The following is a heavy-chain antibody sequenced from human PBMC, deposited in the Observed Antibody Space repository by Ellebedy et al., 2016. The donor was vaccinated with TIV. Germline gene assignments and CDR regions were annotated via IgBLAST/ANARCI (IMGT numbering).Heavy chain of an antibody. J-gene: IGHJ4*02. CDR2: ISGSGDST. V-gene: IGHV3-23*01. CDR1: GFTFTGFP. Sequence: PGGSLRLSCAASGFTFTGFPMSWARQAPGKGLEWVSFISGSGDSTYYADSVKGRFTISRDNSKNTQYLQMDNLRAEDTAVYYCAKGGHFDYWGQGTLVTVSS. CDR3: AKGGHFDY.